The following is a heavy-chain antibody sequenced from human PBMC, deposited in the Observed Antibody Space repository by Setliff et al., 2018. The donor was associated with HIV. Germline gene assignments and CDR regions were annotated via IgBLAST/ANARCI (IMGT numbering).Heavy chain of an antibody. V-gene: IGHV3-NL1*01. CDR2: INWNGGST. CDR1: GFTFSTYG. Sequence: GGSLRLSCAVSGFTFSTYGMHWVRQAPGKGLEWVSGINWNGGSTGYADSVRGRFTISRDNSKNTLYLQLNSLRAEDTAVYYCAKFRDVAAALYYFDYWGQGTLVTVYS. CDR3: AKFRDVAAALYYFDY. J-gene: IGHJ4*02. D-gene: IGHD6-13*01.